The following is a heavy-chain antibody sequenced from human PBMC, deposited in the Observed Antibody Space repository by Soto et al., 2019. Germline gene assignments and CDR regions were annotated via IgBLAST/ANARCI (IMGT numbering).Heavy chain of an antibody. Sequence: GESLKISCKGSGYSFTSYWISWVRQMPGKGLEWMGRIDPSDSYTNYSPSFQGHVTISADKSISTAYLQWSSLKASDTAMYYCARHVGLRYFDWFPNFDYWGQGTLVTVSS. J-gene: IGHJ4*02. CDR1: GYSFTSYW. V-gene: IGHV5-10-1*01. CDR3: ARHVGLRYFDWFPNFDY. CDR2: IDPSDSYT. D-gene: IGHD3-9*01.